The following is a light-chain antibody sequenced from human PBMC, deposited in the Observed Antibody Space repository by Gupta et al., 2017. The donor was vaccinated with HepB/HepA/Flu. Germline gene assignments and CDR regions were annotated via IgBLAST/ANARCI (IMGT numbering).Light chain of an antibody. CDR3: QYYGSSSLYA. CDR2: DTS. J-gene: IGKJ2*01. CDR1: QSINSNY. Sequence: IVLTQFPGTLSLSPGEGATLSCKTSQSINSNYLAWYQQKSGQTPRLVIYDTSSRATGIPDRFSGSGSGTEFNLTIRRVEPEDFAMYYCQYYGSSSLYAFGQGTKLEIK. V-gene: IGKV3-20*01.